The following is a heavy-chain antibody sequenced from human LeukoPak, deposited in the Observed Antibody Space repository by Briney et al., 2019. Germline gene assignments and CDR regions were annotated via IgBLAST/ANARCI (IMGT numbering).Heavy chain of an antibody. CDR2: IKPDGGEK. V-gene: IGHV3-7*05. Sequence: GGSLRLSCTGSGFTFSTYWMTWVRQAPGKGLEWVANIKPDGGEKSYVDSVKGRFTISRDNSRNTLSLQLNSLRAEDTAVYYCAKDRIDRVTQVWGQGTLVTVSS. CDR1: GFTFSTYW. CDR3: AKDRIDRVTQV. D-gene: IGHD2-21*02. J-gene: IGHJ4*02.